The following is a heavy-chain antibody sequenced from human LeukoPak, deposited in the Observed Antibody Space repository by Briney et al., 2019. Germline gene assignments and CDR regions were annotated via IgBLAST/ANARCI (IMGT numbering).Heavy chain of an antibody. J-gene: IGHJ4*02. Sequence: GGSLRLSCAASGFSFSNYGMHWVRQAPGKGLEWVALIQSDGSKTYSADSVKGRFTISRDNSKNTLYLQMNSLRAEDTAVYYCAKVGLYYFDYWGQGTLVTVSS. CDR1: GFSFSNYG. CDR3: AKVGLYYFDY. D-gene: IGHD3-16*01. V-gene: IGHV3-30*02. CDR2: IQSDGSKT.